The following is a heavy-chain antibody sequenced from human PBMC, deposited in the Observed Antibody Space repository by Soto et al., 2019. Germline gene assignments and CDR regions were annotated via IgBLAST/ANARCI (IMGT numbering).Heavy chain of an antibody. Sequence: WGSLRISCASSGFTFSNYWMPWVRQAPGKGLVWVSRINTDESSTTYADSVKGRFTVSRDNAKNTLYLQMNSLRAEDTAVYYCARDGPYCGGDCYSLFNLEYWGQGTLVTVSS. V-gene: IGHV3-74*03. J-gene: IGHJ4*02. CDR3: ARDGPYCGGDCYSLFNLEY. CDR2: INTDESST. D-gene: IGHD2-21*02. CDR1: GFTFSNYW.